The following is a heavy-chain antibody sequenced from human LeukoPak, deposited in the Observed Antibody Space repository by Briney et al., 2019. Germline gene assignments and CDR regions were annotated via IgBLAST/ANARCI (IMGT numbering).Heavy chain of an antibody. V-gene: IGHV3-74*01. J-gene: IGHJ4*02. CDR1: GFTFSSYW. CDR3: ARDKGTSYLSSFDY. Sequence: GGSLRLSCAASGFTFSSYWMHWVRQAPGKGLVWVSRINSDGSSTTYADSVKGRFTISRDNSKNTLYLQMNSPRAADTAVYYCARDKGTSYLSSFDYWGQGTLVTVSS. D-gene: IGHD6-6*01. CDR2: INSDGSST.